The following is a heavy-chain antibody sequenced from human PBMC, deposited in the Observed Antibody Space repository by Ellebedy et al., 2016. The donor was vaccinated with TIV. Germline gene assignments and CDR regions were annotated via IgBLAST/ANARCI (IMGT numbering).Heavy chain of an antibody. CDR3: ARGHRDFWTGYYPFDD. Sequence: ASVKVSXXASGYTFTSNAISWVRQAPGQGLEWMGWISAYNGYTNTAQKFQGRVTMTTDTSTSTAYMELSSLRSEDTAVYYCARGHRDFWTGYYPFDDWGQGTLVTVSS. J-gene: IGHJ4*02. D-gene: IGHD3/OR15-3a*01. V-gene: IGHV1-18*01. CDR1: GYTFTSNA. CDR2: ISAYNGYT.